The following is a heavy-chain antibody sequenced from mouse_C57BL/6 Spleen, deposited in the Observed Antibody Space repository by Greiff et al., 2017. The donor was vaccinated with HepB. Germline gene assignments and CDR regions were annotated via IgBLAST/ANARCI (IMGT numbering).Heavy chain of an antibody. V-gene: IGHV1-26*01. CDR2: INPNNGGT. J-gene: IGHJ3*01. Sequence: EVQLQQSGPELVKPGASVKISCKASGYTFTDYYMNWVKQSHGKSLEWIGDINPNNGGTSYNQKFKGKATLTVDKSSSTAYMELRSLTSEDSAVYYCARTPYYGSSSAWFAYWGQGTLVTVSA. CDR1: GYTFTDYY. D-gene: IGHD1-1*01. CDR3: ARTPYYGSSSAWFAY.